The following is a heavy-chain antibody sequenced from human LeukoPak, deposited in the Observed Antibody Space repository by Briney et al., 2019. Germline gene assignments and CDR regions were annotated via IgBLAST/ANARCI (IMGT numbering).Heavy chain of an antibody. J-gene: IGHJ4*02. Sequence: SETLSLTCTVSDDSISDYYRGWIRQPPGKGLEWIGYFHNSGTSTYNPSLKSRVTISADTSKNQFSLKLNSLTTADTAVYYCTRGAGWLIDYWGQGIMVTVSS. CDR3: TRGAGWLIDY. V-gene: IGHV4-59*01. CDR2: FHNSGTS. CDR1: DDSISDYY. D-gene: IGHD3-16*01.